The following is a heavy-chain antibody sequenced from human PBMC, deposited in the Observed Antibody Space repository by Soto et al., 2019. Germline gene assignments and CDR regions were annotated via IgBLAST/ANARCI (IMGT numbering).Heavy chain of an antibody. D-gene: IGHD2-15*01. CDR3: ARHGDSTVVTDFDF. Sequence: SETLSLTCTVSGGSITSGSYFWGWIRQPPGKGLEWIGNIYYSGSTYYNPSLKSRVTISVDTSKNQFSLKLSSVTAADTAVYYCARHGDSTVVTDFDFWGQGTLVTVSS. CDR2: IYYSGST. V-gene: IGHV4-39*01. CDR1: GGSITSGSYF. J-gene: IGHJ4*02.